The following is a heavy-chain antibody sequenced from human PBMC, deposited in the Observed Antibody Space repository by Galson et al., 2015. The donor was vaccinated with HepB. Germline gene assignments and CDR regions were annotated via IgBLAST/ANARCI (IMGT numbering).Heavy chain of an antibody. CDR3: ARQKPYGDQPGFDY. D-gene: IGHD4-17*01. Sequence: ETLSLTCTVSGGSISSSSYYWGWIRQPPGKGLEWIGSIYYSGSTYYNPSLKSRVTISVDTSKNQFSLKLSSVTAADTAVYYCARQKPYGDQPGFDYWGQGTLVTVSS. J-gene: IGHJ4*02. V-gene: IGHV4-39*01. CDR1: GGSISSSSYY. CDR2: IYYSGST.